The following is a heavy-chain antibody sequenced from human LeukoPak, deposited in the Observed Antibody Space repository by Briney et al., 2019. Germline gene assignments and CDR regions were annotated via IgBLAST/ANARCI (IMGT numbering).Heavy chain of an antibody. CDR3: ARDLLGELLYFDY. V-gene: IGHV1-2*02. D-gene: IGHD1-26*01. CDR2: INPNSGGT. Sequence: SVKVSCKASGYTLTVYYMHWVRQAPGQGLEWMGWINPNSGGTNYAQKFQGRVTMTRDTSISTAYMELSRLRSDDTAVYYCARDLLGELLYFDYWGQGTLVTVSS. CDR1: GYTLTVYY. J-gene: IGHJ4*02.